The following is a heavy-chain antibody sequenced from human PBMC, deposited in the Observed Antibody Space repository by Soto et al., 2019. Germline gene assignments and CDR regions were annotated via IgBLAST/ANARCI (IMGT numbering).Heavy chain of an antibody. CDR2: IRSKVNSYAT. Sequence: GGSLRLSCAASGFTFSGSAMHWVRQASGKGLEWVGRIRSKVNSYATAYAASVKGRFTISRDDSKNTAYLQMNSLKTEDTAVYYCTRLQPSYDILTGYYIWNAFDIWGQGTMVTVSS. D-gene: IGHD3-9*01. J-gene: IGHJ3*02. V-gene: IGHV3-73*01. CDR1: GFTFSGSA. CDR3: TRLQPSYDILTGYYIWNAFDI.